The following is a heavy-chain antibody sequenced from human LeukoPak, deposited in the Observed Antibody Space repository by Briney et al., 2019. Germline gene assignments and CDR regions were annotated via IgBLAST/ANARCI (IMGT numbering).Heavy chain of an antibody. CDR2: ISDSSSTI. J-gene: IGHJ4*02. V-gene: IGHV3-48*01. CDR1: GFTFSLYS. Sequence: PGGSLRLSCVASGFTFSLYSMNWVRQAPGKGLEWLSYISDSSSTIYYADSVKGRFTISRDNAKNSLYLQMNSLRAEDTAVYYCVRDRATTVVPPNFDYWGQGILVTVSS. CDR3: VRDRATTVVPPNFDY. D-gene: IGHD4-23*01.